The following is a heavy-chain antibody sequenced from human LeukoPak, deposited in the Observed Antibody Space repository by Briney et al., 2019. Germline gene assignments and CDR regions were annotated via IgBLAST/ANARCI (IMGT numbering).Heavy chain of an antibody. D-gene: IGHD2-15*01. CDR2: MNPNSGNT. V-gene: IGHV1-8*03. J-gene: IGHJ3*02. CDR3: ARVLRDRYCSGGSCYAYDAFDI. CDR1: GGTFSSYA. Sequence: ASVKVSCKASGGTFSSYAISWVRQATGQGLEWMGWMNPNSGNTGYAQKFQGRVTITRNTSISTAYMELSSLRSEDTAVYYCARVLRDRYCSGGSCYAYDAFDIWGQGTMVTVSS.